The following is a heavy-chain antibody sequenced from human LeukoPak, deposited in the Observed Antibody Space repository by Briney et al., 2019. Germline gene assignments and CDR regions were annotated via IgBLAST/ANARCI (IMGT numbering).Heavy chain of an antibody. CDR2: ISSNGGST. CDR1: GFTLRDYW. V-gene: IGHV3-64*01. D-gene: IGHD3-3*01. J-gene: IGHJ4*02. Sequence: GGSLRLSCAASGFTLRDYWMSWVRQAPGKGLEYVSAISSNGGSTYYANSVKGRFTISRDNSKNTLYLQMGSLRAEDMAVYYCARGDFWSGYRPLDYWGQGTLVTVSS. CDR3: ARGDFWSGYRPLDY.